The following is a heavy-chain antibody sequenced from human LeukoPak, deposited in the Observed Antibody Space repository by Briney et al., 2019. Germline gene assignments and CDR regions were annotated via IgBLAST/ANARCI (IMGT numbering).Heavy chain of an antibody. V-gene: IGHV3-48*03. Sequence: GGSLRLSCAASGFTFSIYEMNWVRQAPGKGLEWVSYVSNSGSTIYYADSVKGRFTISRDNSKNALYLQINSLRAEDTAVYFCAKDRLGGPYFFHYWGQGTLVTVSS. D-gene: IGHD3-16*01. CDR2: VSNSGSTI. J-gene: IGHJ4*02. CDR3: AKDRLGGPYFFHY. CDR1: GFTFSIYE.